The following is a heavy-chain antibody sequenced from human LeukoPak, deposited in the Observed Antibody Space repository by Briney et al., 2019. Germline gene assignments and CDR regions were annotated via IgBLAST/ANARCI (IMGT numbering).Heavy chain of an antibody. Sequence: GGSLRLSCAASGFTFNSYAMTWVREAPGMGLEWVAIISGSGGTTYYAYSVKGRFTISRDNSKNTLYLQMSSLRAEDTAVYYCVKGQTSTWYYFDFWGQGTLVTVSS. D-gene: IGHD6-13*01. J-gene: IGHJ4*02. CDR2: ISGSGGTT. CDR1: GFTFNSYA. CDR3: VKGQTSTWYYFDF. V-gene: IGHV3-23*01.